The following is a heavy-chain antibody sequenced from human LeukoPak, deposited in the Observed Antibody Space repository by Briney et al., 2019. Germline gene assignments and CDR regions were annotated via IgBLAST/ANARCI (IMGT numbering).Heavy chain of an antibody. CDR2: ISSSSSYI. J-gene: IGHJ5*02. CDR3: AKASMARGARNWFDP. V-gene: IGHV3-21*04. Sequence: GGSLRLSCAASGFTFSSYSMNCVRQAPGKGLEWVSSISSSSSYIYYADSVKGRFTISRDNAKNSLYLQMNSLRAEDTAVYYCAKASMARGARNWFDPWGQGTLVTVSS. D-gene: IGHD3-10*01. CDR1: GFTFSSYS.